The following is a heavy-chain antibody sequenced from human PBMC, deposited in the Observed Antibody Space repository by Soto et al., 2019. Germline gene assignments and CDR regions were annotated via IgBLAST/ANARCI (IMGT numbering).Heavy chain of an antibody. D-gene: IGHD7-27*01. CDR3: TRDPSWGDFDI. J-gene: IGHJ3*02. CDR2: INGDGSDR. CDR1: GFSSSDYW. Sequence: ELQLVQSGGGLAQPGGSLRLSCIASGFSSSDYWMAWIRQVPGQGLELVAAINGDGSDRGYLESVEGRFTISRDNANNSVFLHLNTLTAEDTAVYFCTRDPSWGDFDIWGQGTMVTVSS. V-gene: IGHV3-7*01.